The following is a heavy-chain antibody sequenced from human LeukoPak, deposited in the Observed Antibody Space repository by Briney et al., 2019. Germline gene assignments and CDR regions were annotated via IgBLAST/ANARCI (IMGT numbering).Heavy chain of an antibody. D-gene: IGHD5-12*01. CDR2: TYPGDSDT. Sequence: VESLKISCKASGYSVTNYWIGWEPQMLGNYLEWMGITYPGDSDTKSSPSFQGQVTISADKSINAAYRQWSSLWASDTAMYYCARQGTIVAGTLGTTFDYWGQGTLLTVSS. CDR3: ARQGTIVAGTLGTTFDY. CDR1: GYSVTNYW. J-gene: IGHJ4*02. V-gene: IGHV5-51*01.